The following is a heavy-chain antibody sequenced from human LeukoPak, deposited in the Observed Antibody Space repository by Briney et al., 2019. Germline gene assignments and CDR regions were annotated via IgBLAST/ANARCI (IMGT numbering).Heavy chain of an antibody. CDR3: AREQSGGSYLYEYRHFDY. V-gene: IGHV3-30-3*01. CDR1: GFTFSSYA. Sequence: PGGSLRLSCAASGFTFSSYAMHWVRQAPGKGLEWVAVISYDGSNKYYADSVKGRFTISRDNSKNTLYLQMISLRAEDTAVYYCAREQSGGSYLYEYRHFDYWGQGTLVTVSS. J-gene: IGHJ4*02. D-gene: IGHD1-26*01. CDR2: ISYDGSNK.